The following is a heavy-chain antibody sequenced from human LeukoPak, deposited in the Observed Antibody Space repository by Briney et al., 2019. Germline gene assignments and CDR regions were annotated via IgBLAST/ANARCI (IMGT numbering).Heavy chain of an antibody. CDR1: GFTFSSYG. CDR2: IWYDGSNK. CDR3: AGAAASSGGHFDY. V-gene: IGHV3-33*01. Sequence: GGSLRLSCAASGFTFSSYGMHWVRQAPGKGLEWVAVIWYDGSNKYYADSVKGRFTISRDNSKNTLYLQMNSLRAEDTAVYYCAGAAASSGGHFDYWGQGTLVTVSS. J-gene: IGHJ4*02. D-gene: IGHD6-25*01.